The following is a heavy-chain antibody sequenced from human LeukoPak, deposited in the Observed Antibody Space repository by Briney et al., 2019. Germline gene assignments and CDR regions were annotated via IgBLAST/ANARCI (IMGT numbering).Heavy chain of an antibody. CDR1: GGSISSGDYY. Sequence: SETLSLTCTVSGGSISSGDYYWSWIRQPPGKGLEWIGYIYYSGSTNYNPSLKSRVTISVDTSKNQFSLKLSSVTAADTAVYYCATAVGVADAFDIWGQGTMVTVSS. J-gene: IGHJ3*02. V-gene: IGHV4-61*08. D-gene: IGHD1-26*01. CDR3: ATAVGVADAFDI. CDR2: IYYSGST.